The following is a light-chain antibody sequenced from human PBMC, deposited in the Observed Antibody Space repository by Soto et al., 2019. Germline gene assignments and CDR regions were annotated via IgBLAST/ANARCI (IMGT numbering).Light chain of an antibody. CDR2: DAS. J-gene: IGKJ2*01. V-gene: IGKV3-15*01. CDR3: QQYDTWPPYT. Sequence: EIVMTQSPATLSVSPGERATLSCRASQSVSSNLAWYQHKPGQAPRLLIYDASTRATGIPARFSGSGSGTEFTLTISSLQSEDFAVYYCQQYDTWPPYTFGQGTKLEIK. CDR1: QSVSSN.